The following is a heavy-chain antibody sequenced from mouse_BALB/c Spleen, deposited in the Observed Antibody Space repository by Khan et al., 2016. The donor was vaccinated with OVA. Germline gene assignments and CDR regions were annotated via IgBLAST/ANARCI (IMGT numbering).Heavy chain of an antibody. CDR3: ANGNYGWFAY. D-gene: IGHD1-1*02. V-gene: IGHV5-9-1*01. J-gene: IGHJ3*01. CDR2: INSAGFYT. Sequence: EVELVESGGGLVKPGGSLKLSCAASGCTFSSFVMSWVRQTPEKRLEWVATINSAGFYTYYPDSVKGRFTISRDNTKNTLYLQMNSLRSEDTAMYYCANGNYGWFAYWGQGTLVTVSA. CDR1: GCTFSSFV.